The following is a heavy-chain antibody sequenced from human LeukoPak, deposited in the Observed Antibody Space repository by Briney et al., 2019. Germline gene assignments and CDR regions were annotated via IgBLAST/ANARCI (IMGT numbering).Heavy chain of an antibody. CDR2: ISYDGSNK. Sequence: GRSLRLSCAASGFTLSSYAMHWVRQAPGKGLEWVAVISYDGSNKYYADSVKGRFTISRDNSKNTLYLQMNSLRAEDTAVYYCARDLRGYDYVWGSYALGYWGQGTLVTVSS. CDR1: GFTLSSYA. D-gene: IGHD3-16*01. CDR3: ARDLRGYDYVWGSYALGY. J-gene: IGHJ4*02. V-gene: IGHV3-30-3*01.